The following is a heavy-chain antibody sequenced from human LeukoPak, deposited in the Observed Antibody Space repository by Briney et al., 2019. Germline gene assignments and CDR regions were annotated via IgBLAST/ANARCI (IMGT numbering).Heavy chain of an antibody. CDR2: ISGSGGST. CDR1: GFTFSSYA. Sequence: GGSLRLSCAAPGFTFSSYAMSWVRQTPGKGLEGVSAISGSGGSTYYADSVKGRFTISRDNSKNTLYLQMNSLRAEDTALYYCVCYDNAAEYFHYWGQGTLVTVSS. CDR3: VCYDNAAEYFHY. D-gene: IGHD3-22*01. V-gene: IGHV3-23*01. J-gene: IGHJ1*01.